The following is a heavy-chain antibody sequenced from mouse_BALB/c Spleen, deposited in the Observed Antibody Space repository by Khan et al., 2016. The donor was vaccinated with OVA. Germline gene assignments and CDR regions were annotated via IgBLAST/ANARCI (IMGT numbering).Heavy chain of an antibody. CDR1: GYTFTSYS. Sequence: QVQLQQSGAELARPGASVKMSCKASGYTFTSYSMHWIKQRPGQGLEWIGNINPSNAYTNYHQKFKDKATLTADKSSSTAYMQLSSLTSEDSAVYYCARDFHYYGSRGALDYWGQGTSVTVSS. J-gene: IGHJ4*01. CDR3: ARDFHYYGSRGALDY. V-gene: IGHV1-4*01. D-gene: IGHD1-1*01. CDR2: INPSNAYT.